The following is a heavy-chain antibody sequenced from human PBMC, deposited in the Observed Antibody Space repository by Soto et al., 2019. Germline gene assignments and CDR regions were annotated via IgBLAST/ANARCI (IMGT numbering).Heavy chain of an antibody. CDR1: GFTFSSYA. CDR2: ISGSGGST. CDR3: AKDFPQEGLRFLEWLPAATDYYYGMDV. Sequence: HPGGSLRLSCGASGFTFSSYAMSWVRQAPGKGLEWVSAISGSGGSTYYADSVKGRFTISRDNSKNTLYLQMNSLRAEDTAVYYCAKDFPQEGLRFLEWLPAATDYYYGMDVWGQGTTVTVSS. V-gene: IGHV3-23*01. D-gene: IGHD3-3*01. J-gene: IGHJ6*02.